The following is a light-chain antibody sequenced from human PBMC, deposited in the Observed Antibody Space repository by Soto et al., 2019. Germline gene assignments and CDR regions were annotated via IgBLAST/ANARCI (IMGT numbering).Light chain of an antibody. CDR1: QSISRY. V-gene: IGKV3-20*01. CDR3: QQYGSSPRT. Sequence: IVLTQSPGTLSLSPGERTTLSCRASQSISRYLAWYQQKPGQGPRLLIYGASSRATGTPDRFSGSGSGTDFTLTISRMEPEDFAVYCCQQYGSSPRTFGQGTKVDNK. J-gene: IGKJ1*01. CDR2: GAS.